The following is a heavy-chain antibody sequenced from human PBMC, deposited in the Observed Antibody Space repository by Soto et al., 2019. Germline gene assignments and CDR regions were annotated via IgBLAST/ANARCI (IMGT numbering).Heavy chain of an antibody. CDR3: LRWGDDKRMDV. D-gene: IGHD3-16*01. J-gene: IGHJ6*02. CDR2: IWYDGSNK. Sequence: QVQLVESGGGVVQPGRSLRLSCAASGFTFSSHGMHWVRQAPGKGLEWVAVIWYDGSNKYYADSVKGRFTISRDNSKNTLYLQMNSLRADDTAIYYCLRWGDDKRMDVWGQGTTVTVSS. CDR1: GFTFSSHG. V-gene: IGHV3-33*01.